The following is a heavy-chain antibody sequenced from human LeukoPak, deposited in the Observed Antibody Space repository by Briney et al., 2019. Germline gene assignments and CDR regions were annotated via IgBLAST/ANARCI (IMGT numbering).Heavy chain of an antibody. Sequence: GESLKISCKGSGYSFTSYWIGWVRQAPGKGLEWVAVISYDGSNKYYADSVKGRFTISRDNSKNTLYLQMNSLRAEDTAVYYCARPRGGDLYYFDYWGQGTLVTVSS. CDR1: GYSFTSYW. V-gene: IGHV3-30*19. D-gene: IGHD2-21*02. J-gene: IGHJ4*02. CDR2: ISYDGSNK. CDR3: ARPRGGDLYYFDY.